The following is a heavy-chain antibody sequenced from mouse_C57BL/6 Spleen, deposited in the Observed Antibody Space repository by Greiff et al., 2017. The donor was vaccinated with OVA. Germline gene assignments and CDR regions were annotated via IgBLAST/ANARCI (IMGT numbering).Heavy chain of an antibody. J-gene: IGHJ4*01. CDR2: IDPENGDT. V-gene: IGHV14-4*01. CDR3: TTGDYYAMDY. Sequence: EVQLQQSGAELVRPGASVKLSCTASGFNIKDDNMTXVKQRPEQGLEWIGWIDPENGDTEYASKFQGKATITADTSSNTAYLQLSSLTSEDTAVYYCTTGDYYAMDYWGQGTSVTVSS. CDR1: GFNIKDDN.